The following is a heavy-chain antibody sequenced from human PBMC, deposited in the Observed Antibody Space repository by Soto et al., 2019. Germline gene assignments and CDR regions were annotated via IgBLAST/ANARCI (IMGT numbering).Heavy chain of an antibody. V-gene: IGHV3-30-3*01. CDR2: ISYDGSNK. CDR3: ARADSCNDGGDY. CDR1: GFTFSSYA. D-gene: IGHD1-1*01. Sequence: QVQLVESGGGVVQPGRSLRLSCAASGFTFSSYAMHWVRQAPGKGLEWVAVISYDGSNKYYADSVKGRFTISRDNSTNTLYRQMNSLRAEDTTVYYCARADSCNDGGDYWGQGTLVTVSA. J-gene: IGHJ4*02.